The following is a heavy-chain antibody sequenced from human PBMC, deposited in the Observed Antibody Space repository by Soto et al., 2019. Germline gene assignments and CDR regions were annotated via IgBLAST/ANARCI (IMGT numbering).Heavy chain of an antibody. CDR3: ARTVLGPDLLADSFVDYYYYMDV. D-gene: IGHD3-9*01. V-gene: IGHV4-34*01. CDR1: GGSFRGYY. Sequence: PSETLSLTSTVYGGSFRGYYLSWIRQPPGKGLEWIGEINHSGSTNYNPSLKRRVTISADTSKNQFSLRLNSVTAADTAVYYCARTVLGPDLLADSFVDYYYYMDVWGQGTTVTVSS. J-gene: IGHJ6*03. CDR2: INHSGST.